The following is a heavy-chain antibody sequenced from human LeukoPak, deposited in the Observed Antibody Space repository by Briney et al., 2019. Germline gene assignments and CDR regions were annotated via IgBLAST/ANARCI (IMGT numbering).Heavy chain of an antibody. CDR1: GYTFTSYG. CDR3: ARGRVGAALIWDYYYYGMDV. V-gene: IGHV1-18*01. D-gene: IGHD1-26*01. CDR2: ISAYNGNT. Sequence: ASVKVSCKASGYTFTSYGISWVRQAPGQGLEWMGWISAYNGNTNYAQKLQGRVTMTTDTSTSTAYMELRSLRSDDTAVYYCARGRVGAALIWDYYYYGMDVWGQGTTVTVSS. J-gene: IGHJ6*02.